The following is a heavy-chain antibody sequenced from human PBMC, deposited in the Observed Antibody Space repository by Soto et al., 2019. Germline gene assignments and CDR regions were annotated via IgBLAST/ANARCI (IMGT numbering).Heavy chain of an antibody. CDR1: GFTLNTYS. V-gene: IGHV3-30-3*01. Sequence: PGGSLRLSCSVSGFTLNTYSMHWVRQAPGKGLEWVAVVSFDGVNKHHRDSVKGRFTISRDIAKNMLYLQMTSLRLEDTALYYCARDPDLIEAAGNYFDYWGQGTLVTVSS. CDR3: ARDPDLIEAAGNYFDY. J-gene: IGHJ4*02. CDR2: VSFDGVNK. D-gene: IGHD6-13*01.